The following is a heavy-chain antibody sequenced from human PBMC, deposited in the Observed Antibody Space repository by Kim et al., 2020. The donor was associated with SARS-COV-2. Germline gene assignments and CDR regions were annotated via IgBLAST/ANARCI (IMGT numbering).Heavy chain of an antibody. V-gene: IGHV4-59*01. CDR1: GGSISSYY. Sequence: SETLSLTCTVSGGSISSYYWSWIRQPPGKGLEWIGYIYYSGSTNYNPSLKSRVTISVDTSKNQFPLKLSSVTAADTTVYYCSTTYNGIAPFVFWGQGTL. J-gene: IGHJ1*01. CDR3: STTYNGIAPFVF. D-gene: IGHD1-1*01. CDR2: IYYSGST.